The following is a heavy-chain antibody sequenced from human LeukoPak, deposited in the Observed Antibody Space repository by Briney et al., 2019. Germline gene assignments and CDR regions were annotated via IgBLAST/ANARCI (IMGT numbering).Heavy chain of an antibody. D-gene: IGHD3-10*01. CDR1: GGSISTISYY. Sequence: SETLSLTCTVSGGSISTISYYWGWIRQPPGKGLEWIGSIYYTGSTYYNPSLKSRVTISVDTSNNLFSLKLSSVTAADTAVYYCARDRCGSGCYYGMDVWGKGTTVTISS. J-gene: IGHJ6*04. CDR3: ARDRCGSGCYYGMDV. V-gene: IGHV4-39*07. CDR2: IYYTGST.